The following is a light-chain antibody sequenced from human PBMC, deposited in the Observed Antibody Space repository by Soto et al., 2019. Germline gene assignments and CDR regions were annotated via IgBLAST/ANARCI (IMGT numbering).Light chain of an antibody. CDR3: QQYNSYSRT. CDR1: QKIRNL. V-gene: IGKV1-5*01. J-gene: IGKJ1*01. CDR2: DAS. Sequence: DIQLTQSPSTLSAAVGESVTITCRASQKIRNLLAWYQQKPGRAPKPLIFDASTLRTGVPSRFSGSGSGSEFTLTISSLQPDDFATYYCQQYNSYSRTFGQGTKVDI.